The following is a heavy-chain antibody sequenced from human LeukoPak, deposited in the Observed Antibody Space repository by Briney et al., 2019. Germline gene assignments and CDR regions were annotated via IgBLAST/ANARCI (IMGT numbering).Heavy chain of an antibody. Sequence: PGGSLRLSCVVSEFIFSDYYMSWIRQAPGKGLEWVSYISSSGSTTYYADSVEGRFTISRDNAKNSLYLQMNSLRAEDTAVYYCARAPRFRGGEQQLANDAFDIWGQGTMVTVSS. J-gene: IGHJ3*02. CDR3: ARAPRFRGGEQQLANDAFDI. CDR1: EFIFSDYY. D-gene: IGHD6-13*01. V-gene: IGHV3-11*04. CDR2: ISSSGSTT.